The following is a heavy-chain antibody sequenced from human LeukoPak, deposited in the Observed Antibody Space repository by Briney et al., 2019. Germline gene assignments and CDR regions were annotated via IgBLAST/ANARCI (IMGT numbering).Heavy chain of an antibody. CDR3: TRDCSSSSRWVDAFDI. CDR1: GGTLSGYY. V-gene: IGHV4-34*12. Sequence: SETLSLTCGVYGGTLSGYYWSWVRQPPGKGLEWICVVIHGGSTNYNPALRSRLPISLDTSKNQLSLKLSSVTAADTAVYYCTRDCSSSSRWVDAFDIWGQGTMVSVSS. CDR2: VIHGGST. J-gene: IGHJ3*02. D-gene: IGHD2-2*01.